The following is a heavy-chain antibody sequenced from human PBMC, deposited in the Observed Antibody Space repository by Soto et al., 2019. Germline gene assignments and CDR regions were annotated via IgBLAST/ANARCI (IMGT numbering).Heavy chain of an antibody. CDR3: AKEPVGPDWYFDL. V-gene: IGHV3-23*01. J-gene: IGHJ2*01. Sequence: GGSLRLSCRASGFTLRSYSPNWSRQAPGKGLEWVSGISGSGISTHYADSVKGRFTVSRDNSKNTLYLQMNSLRAEDTAVYNCAKEPVGPDWYFDLWGRGTLVTVSS. CDR1: GFTLRSYS. CDR2: ISGSGIST.